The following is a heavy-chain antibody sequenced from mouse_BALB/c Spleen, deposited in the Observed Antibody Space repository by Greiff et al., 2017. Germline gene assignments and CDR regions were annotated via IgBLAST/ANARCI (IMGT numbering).Heavy chain of an antibody. J-gene: IGHJ2*01. CDR3: ARGGYDGGDFDY. V-gene: IGHV5-4*02. D-gene: IGHD2-14*01. CDR1: GFTFSDYY. Sequence: EVMLVESGGGLVKPGGSLKLSCAASGFTFSDYYMYWVRQTPEKRLEWVATISDGGSYTYYPDSVKGRFTISRDNAKNNLYLQMSSLKSEDTAMYYCARGGYDGGDFDYWGQGTTLTVSS. CDR2: ISDGGSYT.